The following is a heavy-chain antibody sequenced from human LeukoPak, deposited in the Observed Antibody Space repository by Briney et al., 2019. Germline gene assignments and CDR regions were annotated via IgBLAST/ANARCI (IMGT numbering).Heavy chain of an antibody. CDR1: GGSFSGYY. CDR3: ARVGGDIVVVPAADINYYYGMDV. J-gene: IGHJ6*02. Sequence: SKTLSLTCAVYGGSFSGYYWSWIRQPPGKGLEWIGEINHSGSTNYNPSLKSRVTISVDTSKNQFSLKLSSVTAADTAVYYCARVGGDIVVVPAADINYYYGMDVWGQGTTVTVSS. D-gene: IGHD2-2*01. V-gene: IGHV4-34*01. CDR2: INHSGST.